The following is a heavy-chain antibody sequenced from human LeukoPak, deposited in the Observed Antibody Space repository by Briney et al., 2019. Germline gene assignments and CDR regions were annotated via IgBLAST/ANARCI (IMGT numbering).Heavy chain of an antibody. Sequence: GGSLRLSCAASGFTFSSYSMNWVRQAPGKGLEWVSSISSSSSYIYYADSVKGRLTISRDNAKNSLYLQMSSLRAEDTAVYYCARDRMYSSSWYRDAFDIWGQGTMVTVSS. CDR3: ARDRMYSSSWYRDAFDI. V-gene: IGHV3-21*01. CDR2: ISSSSSYI. CDR1: GFTFSSYS. D-gene: IGHD6-13*01. J-gene: IGHJ3*02.